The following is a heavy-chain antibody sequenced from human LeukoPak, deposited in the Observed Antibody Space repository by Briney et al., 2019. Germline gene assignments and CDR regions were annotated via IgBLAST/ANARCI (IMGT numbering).Heavy chain of an antibody. Sequence: GGSLRLSWAASGFTFSSYGMSWVRQAPGKGLEWVSAISGSGGSTYYADSVKGRFTISRDNSKNTLYLQMNSLRAEDTAVYYCAKDRYDYHSSGYPQYVFQHWGQGTLVTVSS. CDR3: AKDRYDYHSSGYPQYVFQH. D-gene: IGHD3-22*01. CDR2: ISGSGGST. J-gene: IGHJ1*01. CDR1: GFTFSSYG. V-gene: IGHV3-23*01.